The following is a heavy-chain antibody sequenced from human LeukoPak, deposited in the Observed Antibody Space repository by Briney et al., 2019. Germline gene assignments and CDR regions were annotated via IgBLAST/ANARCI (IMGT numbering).Heavy chain of an antibody. CDR1: GFTFSSYE. V-gene: IGHV3-48*03. Sequence: PGWSLRLSCAASGFTFSSYEMNGVRQAPGKGLEWVSYISSSGSTIYYADSVKGRFTISRDNAKNSLYLQMNSLRAEDTAVYYCARLFRLWFGELWFDPWGQGTLVTVSS. J-gene: IGHJ5*02. CDR3: ARLFRLWFGELWFDP. D-gene: IGHD3-10*01. CDR2: ISSSGSTI.